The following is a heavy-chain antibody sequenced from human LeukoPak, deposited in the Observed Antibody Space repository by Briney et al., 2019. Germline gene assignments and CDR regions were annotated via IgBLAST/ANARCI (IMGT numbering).Heavy chain of an antibody. V-gene: IGHV4-59*12. J-gene: IGHJ5*02. CDR1: DGSISHYY. CDR3: ARAGGTSAENWFDP. Sequence: SETLSLTCSGSDGSISHYYWSWIRQPPGKGLEWIGYIDYSGSTNYNPSLKSRVTISVDRSKNQFSLKLSSVTAADTAVYYCARAGGTSAENWFDPWGQGTLVTVSS. CDR2: IDYSGST. D-gene: IGHD2-8*02.